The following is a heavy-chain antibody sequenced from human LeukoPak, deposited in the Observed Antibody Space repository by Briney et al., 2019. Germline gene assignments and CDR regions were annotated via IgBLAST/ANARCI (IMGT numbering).Heavy chain of an antibody. D-gene: IGHD3-16*01. V-gene: IGHV4-34*01. CDR1: GGSFSGYY. J-gene: IGHJ6*03. CDR3: ARLRFGVYYYYYYMDV. Sequence: SETLSLTCTVYGGSFSGYYWGWIRQPPGRGLEWIGEINDSGSTNYNPSLQSRVTISVDTSKNQFSLKLSSVTAADTAVYYCARLRFGVYYYYYYMDVWGKGTTVTVSS. CDR2: INDSGST.